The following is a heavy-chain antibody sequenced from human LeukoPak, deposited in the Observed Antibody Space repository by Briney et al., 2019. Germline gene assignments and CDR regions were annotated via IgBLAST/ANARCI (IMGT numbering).Heavy chain of an antibody. CDR2: MYYTGST. D-gene: IGHD2-8*01. CDR1: GGSTSSYY. CDR3: ARGEIYCTKGVCDQRLDY. V-gene: IGHV4-59*01. Sequence: KPSETLSLTCTVSGGSTSSYYWSWIRQPPGKGLEWIGDMYYTGSTNCNPSLKSRATISEDTSKNQFSLKLSSVTAADTAVYYCARGEIYCTKGVCDQRLDYWGQGTLVTVSS. J-gene: IGHJ4*02.